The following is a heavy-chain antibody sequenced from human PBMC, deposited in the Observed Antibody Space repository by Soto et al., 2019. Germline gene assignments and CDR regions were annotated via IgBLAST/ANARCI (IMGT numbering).Heavy chain of an antibody. CDR2: ISGSGGST. J-gene: IGHJ4*02. V-gene: IGHV3-23*01. CDR3: AKAGGAAGTVDYFDY. CDR1: GFTFSSYA. Sequence: GGSLRLSCAASGFTFSSYAMSWVRQAPGKGLEWVSAISGSGGSTYYADSVKGRFTISRDNSKNTLYLQMNSLRAEDTAVYYCAKAGGAAGTVDYFDYWGQGTLVTVSS. D-gene: IGHD6-13*01.